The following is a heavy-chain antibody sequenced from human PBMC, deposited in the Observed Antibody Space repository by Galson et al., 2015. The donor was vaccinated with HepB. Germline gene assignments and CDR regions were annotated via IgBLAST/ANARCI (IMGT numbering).Heavy chain of an antibody. D-gene: IGHD5-12*01. J-gene: IGHJ4*02. CDR2: ITYDGTNK. V-gene: IGHV3-30*04. CDR3: VKGGGYSAIRGRGGFDS. CDR1: GFTFNSYA. Sequence: SLRLSCAASGFTFNSYAMHWVRQAPGKGLQWVAVITYDGTNKFYARSVKGRFTISRDNSGNTLFLHMNSLRPEDTALYSCVKGGGYSAIRGRGGFDSWGKGALVTVSS.